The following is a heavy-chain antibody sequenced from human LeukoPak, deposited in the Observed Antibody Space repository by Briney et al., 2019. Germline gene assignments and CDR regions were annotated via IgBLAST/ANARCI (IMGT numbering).Heavy chain of an antibody. D-gene: IGHD5-18*01. CDR3: AKASGYSFGHFDY. J-gene: IGHJ4*02. CDR2: IIWNGGRT. CDR1: GFTFDDYA. Sequence: PGRSLRLSCAASGFTFDDYAMHWVRQAPGKGLEWVSDIIWNGGRTGYADSVKGRFTISRDNAENSLYLQMNNLRPEDTALYYCAKASGYSFGHFDYWGQGTLVTVSS. V-gene: IGHV3-9*01.